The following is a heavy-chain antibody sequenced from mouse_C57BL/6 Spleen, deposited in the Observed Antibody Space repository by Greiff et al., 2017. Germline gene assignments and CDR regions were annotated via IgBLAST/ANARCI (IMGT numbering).Heavy chain of an antibody. V-gene: IGHV3-8*01. CDR1: GYSITSDY. J-gene: IGHJ1*03. D-gene: IGHD1-3*01. Sequence: EVMLVESGPGLAKPSQTLSLTCSVTGYSITSDYWNWIRKFPGNKLEYMGYISYSGSTYYNPSLKSRISITRDTSKNQYYLQLNSVTTEDTATYYCARYESGSRSYWYFDVWGTGTTVTVSS. CDR3: ARYESGSRSYWYFDV. CDR2: ISYSGST.